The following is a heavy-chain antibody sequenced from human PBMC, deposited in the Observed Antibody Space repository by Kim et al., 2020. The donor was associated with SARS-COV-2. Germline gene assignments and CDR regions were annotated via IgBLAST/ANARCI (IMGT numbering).Heavy chain of an antibody. V-gene: IGHV4-34*01. J-gene: IGHJ4*02. D-gene: IGHD3-22*01. Sequence: PSLKSRVTISVDTSKNQFSLKLSSVTAADTAVYYCARLSNDGSGYYYFDYWGQGTLVTVSS. CDR3: ARLSNDGSGYYYFDY.